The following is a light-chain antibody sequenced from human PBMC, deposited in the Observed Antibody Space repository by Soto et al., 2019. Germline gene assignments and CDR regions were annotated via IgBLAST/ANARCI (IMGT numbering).Light chain of an antibody. V-gene: IGKV3-20*01. Sequence: ESVLTQSTGTLSLSPGERATLSCRASQSVITYLAWYQQKPGQAPRLLIYGASSRATGIPDRFSGSGSGTDFTLTISRLEPEDVAVYYCQQYGSTPLTFGGGTKVEIK. CDR3: QQYGSTPLT. CDR1: QSVITY. J-gene: IGKJ4*01. CDR2: GAS.